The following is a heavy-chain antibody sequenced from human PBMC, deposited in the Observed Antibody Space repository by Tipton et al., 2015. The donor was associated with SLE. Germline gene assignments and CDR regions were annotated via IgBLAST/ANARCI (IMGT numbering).Heavy chain of an antibody. V-gene: IGHV3-23*01. CDR3: ARAGGSH. CDR2: ISDSAGST. D-gene: IGHD1-26*01. CDR1: GFTFSNYA. Sequence: SLRLSCAASGFTFSNYAMSWVRQAPGKGLEWVSTISDSAGSTYYADSVKGRFTISRDNSKNTLYLQMNSLRAEDTAVYYCARAGGSHWGQGTLVTVSS. J-gene: IGHJ4*02.